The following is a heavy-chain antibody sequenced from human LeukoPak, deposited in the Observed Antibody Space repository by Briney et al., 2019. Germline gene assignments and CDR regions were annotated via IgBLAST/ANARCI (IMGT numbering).Heavy chain of an antibody. Sequence: QPGGSLRLSCAASGITVSIYYMSWVRQAPGKGLEWASVIYSGGTTYYADSVKGRFTISRDNSKNTLYLQMNSLRAEDTAVYYCATSYSSSWPAIDYWGQGTLVTVSS. J-gene: IGHJ4*02. V-gene: IGHV3-66*01. D-gene: IGHD6-13*01. CDR2: IYSGGTT. CDR3: ATSYSSSWPAIDY. CDR1: GITVSIYY.